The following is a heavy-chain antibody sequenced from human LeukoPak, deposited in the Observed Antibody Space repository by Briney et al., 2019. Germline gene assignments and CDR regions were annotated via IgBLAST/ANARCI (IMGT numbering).Heavy chain of an antibody. J-gene: IGHJ4*02. D-gene: IGHD3-10*01. V-gene: IGHV1-18*01. CDR2: ISAYNGNT. Sequence: ASVKVSCKASGYTFTSYGISWVRQAPGQRLEWMGWISAYNGNTNYAQKLQGRVTMTTDTSTSTAYMELRSLRSDDTAVYYCAGTMVRGVLTHFDYWGQGTLVTVSS. CDR3: AGTMVRGVLTHFDY. CDR1: GYTFTSYG.